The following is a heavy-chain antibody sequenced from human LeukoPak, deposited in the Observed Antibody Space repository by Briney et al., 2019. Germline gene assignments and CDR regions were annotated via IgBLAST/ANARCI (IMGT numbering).Heavy chain of an antibody. CDR1: GGTFSSYA. D-gene: IGHD6-13*01. V-gene: IGHV1-69*04. J-gene: IGHJ4*02. Sequence: EASVKVSCKASGGTFSSYAISWVRQAPGQGLEWMGRIIPILGIANYAQKFQGRVTITADKSTSTAYMELSSLRSEDTAVYYCARTGYSSSWYGDYYFDYWGQGTLVTVSS. CDR2: IIPILGIA. CDR3: ARTGYSSSWYGDYYFDY.